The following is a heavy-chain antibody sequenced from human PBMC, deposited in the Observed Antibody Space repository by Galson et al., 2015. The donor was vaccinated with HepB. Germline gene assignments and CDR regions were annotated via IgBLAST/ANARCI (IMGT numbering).Heavy chain of an antibody. CDR2: MDPDSGGP. J-gene: IGHJ5*02. CDR3: TRDREGGSGSFDP. Sequence: SVKVSCKASGYTFTGYNVHWVRQAPGQGLEWMGWMDPDSGGPTYAQNFQGRVTMTRDTSISTAYMELSRLRSDDTAVYFCTRDREGGSGSFDPWGQGTLVTASS. CDR1: GYTFTGYN. V-gene: IGHV1-2*02. D-gene: IGHD3-10*01.